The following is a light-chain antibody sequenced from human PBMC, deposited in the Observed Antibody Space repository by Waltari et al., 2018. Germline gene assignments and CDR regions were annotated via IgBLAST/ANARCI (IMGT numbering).Light chain of an antibody. CDR2: GAS. V-gene: IGKV3-20*01. CDR1: QSISGA. J-gene: IGKJ1*01. CDR3: QHYVRLPVT. Sequence: EIVLTPSPGTLSLSPGESATLSCRASQSISGALAWYQQKPGQAPRLLIYGASNRATGSPDRFSGSGFGTECSLTVSRLGPEDFAVYYGQHYVRLPVTFGQGTRVEI.